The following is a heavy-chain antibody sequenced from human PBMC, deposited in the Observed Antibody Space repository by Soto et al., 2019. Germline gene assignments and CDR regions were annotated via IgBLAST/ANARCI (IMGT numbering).Heavy chain of an antibody. V-gene: IGHV3-30*18. J-gene: IGHJ4*01. D-gene: IGHD3-22*01. CDR1: GFTFSSYG. Sequence: LRLSCEASGFTFSSYGMHWVRQAPVKGLECVALISYDGSNKYYADSVKGRFTISRDNTKNTLYLQMNSPRDEDTAVYYGSKDPYHYGNSGYYSYFWGQRTLDTVSS. CDR2: ISYDGSNK. CDR3: SKDPYHYGNSGYYSYF.